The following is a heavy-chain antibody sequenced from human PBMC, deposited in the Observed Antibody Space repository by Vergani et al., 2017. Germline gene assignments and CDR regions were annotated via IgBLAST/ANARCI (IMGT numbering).Heavy chain of an antibody. J-gene: IGHJ6*03. V-gene: IGHV1-69*01. CDR2: IIPIFGTA. CDR1: GGTFSSYA. Sequence: QVQLVQSGAEVKKPGSSVKVSCKASGGTFSSYALSWVRQAPGQGLEWMGGIIPIFGTANYAQKFQGRVTITADESTSTAYMELSSLRPEDTAVYYCAKFRGGYYDSSGYYVYYYYMDVWGKGTTVTVSS. D-gene: IGHD3-22*01. CDR3: AKFRGGYYDSSGYYVYYYYMDV.